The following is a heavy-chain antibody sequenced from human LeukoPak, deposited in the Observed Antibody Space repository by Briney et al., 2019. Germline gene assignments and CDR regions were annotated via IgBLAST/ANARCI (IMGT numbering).Heavy chain of an antibody. J-gene: IGHJ3*02. V-gene: IGHV3-48*04. D-gene: IGHD3-10*01. Sequence: GGSLRLSCAASGFTFSSYSMNWVRQAPGKGLEWVSYISSSGSTIYYADSVKGRFTISRDNAKNSLYLQMNSLRAEDTAVYYCARDSGWFGDPRDAFDIWGQGTMVTVSS. CDR1: GFTFSSYS. CDR2: ISSSGSTI. CDR3: ARDSGWFGDPRDAFDI.